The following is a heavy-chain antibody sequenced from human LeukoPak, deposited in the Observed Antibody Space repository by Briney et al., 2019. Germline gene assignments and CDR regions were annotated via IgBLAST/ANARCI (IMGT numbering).Heavy chain of an antibody. Sequence: PSETLSLTCTVSGGSISSGDYYWSWIRQPPGKGLEWIAYMYYSGSTNYNPSLKSRVTISVDTSKNQFSLKLSSVTAADTAVYYCARGRIAARPAHYFDYWGQGTLVTVSS. CDR2: MYYSGST. CDR1: GGSISSGDYY. D-gene: IGHD6-6*01. V-gene: IGHV4-30-4*01. CDR3: ARGRIAARPAHYFDY. J-gene: IGHJ4*02.